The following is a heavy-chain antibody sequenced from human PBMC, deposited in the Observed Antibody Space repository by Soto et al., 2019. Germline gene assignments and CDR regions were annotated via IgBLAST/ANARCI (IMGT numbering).Heavy chain of an antibody. D-gene: IGHD6-19*01. CDR1: GFTFSAVY. CDR2: ISSSGTSA. Sequence: QVQLEESGGGLVKPGGSLRLSCAASGFTFSAVYMSWIRQAPNKGLEYISYISSSGTSANYADSVKGRFTISRDNAKNTLYLQMNSLSAEDTAIYYCARDRGAVTGQYFDYWGQGALVNVSS. CDR3: ARDRGAVTGQYFDY. V-gene: IGHV3-11*05. J-gene: IGHJ4*02.